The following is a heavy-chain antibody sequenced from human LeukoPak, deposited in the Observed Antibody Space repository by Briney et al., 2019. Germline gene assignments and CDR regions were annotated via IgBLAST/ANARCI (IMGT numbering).Heavy chain of an antibody. CDR2: ISSSGSTI. CDR3: ARVWTYSSSWFWFDP. J-gene: IGHJ5*02. CDR1: GFTFSDYY. D-gene: IGHD6-13*01. V-gene: IGHV3-11*01. Sequence: GGSLRLSCAASGFTFSDYYMSWIRQAQGKGLEWVSYISSSGSTIYYADSVKGRFTISRDNAKNSLYLQMNSLRAKDTAVYYCARVWTYSSSWFWFDPWGQGSLVTVSS.